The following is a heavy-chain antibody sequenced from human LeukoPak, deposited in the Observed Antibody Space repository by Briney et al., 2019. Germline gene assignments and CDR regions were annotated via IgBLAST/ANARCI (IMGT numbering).Heavy chain of an antibody. V-gene: IGHV1-46*01. CDR2: INPSGGST. CDR3: AIWGKPPTHDY. CDR1: GYTFTSYY. D-gene: IGHD3-16*01. J-gene: IGHJ4*02. Sequence: ASVKVSCKASGYTFTSYYMHWVRQAPGQGLEWMGMINPSGGSTSYAQRFQGRVTMTRDTSTSTVYMELSSLRSEDTAVYYCAIWGKPPTHDYWGQGTLVTVSS.